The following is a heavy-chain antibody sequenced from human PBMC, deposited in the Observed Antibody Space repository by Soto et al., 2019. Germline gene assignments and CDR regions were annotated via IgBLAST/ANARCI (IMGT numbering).Heavy chain of an antibody. V-gene: IGHV1-69*12. J-gene: IGHJ6*02. CDR1: GGTFSSYA. D-gene: IGHD2-2*01. CDR3: ARHVPAAGYYYGMDV. CDR2: FIHIFGTA. Sequence: QVQLVQSGAEVKKPGSSVKVCCKASGGTFSSYAISWVRQAPGQGREWMGGFIHIFGTANYAQKLQGRGTITADESTSTAYMELSSLRSEDTAVYYCARHVPAAGYYYGMDVWGQGTTVTVSS.